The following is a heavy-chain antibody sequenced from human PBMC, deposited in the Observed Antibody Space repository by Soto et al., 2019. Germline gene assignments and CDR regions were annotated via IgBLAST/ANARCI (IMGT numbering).Heavy chain of an antibody. V-gene: IGHV3-23*01. Sequence: GGSLRLSCAASGFTFSSYSMNWVRQAPGKGLEWVSSIVPSGGRTFYADSAKGRFTISRDNSNNTLYLQMRSLRAEDSAMYYCVKDLQVLSTLFDSWGPGPLVTVSS. CDR2: IVPSGGRT. CDR1: GFTFSSYS. J-gene: IGHJ4*02. D-gene: IGHD2-15*01. CDR3: VKDLQVLSTLFDS.